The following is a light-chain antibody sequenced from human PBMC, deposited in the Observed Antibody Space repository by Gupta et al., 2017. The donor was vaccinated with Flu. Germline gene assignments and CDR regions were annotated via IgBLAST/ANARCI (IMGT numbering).Light chain of an antibody. CDR2: GAS. J-gene: IGKJ1*01. V-gene: IGKV3-20*01. CDR1: QSVSSY. Sequence: GTLALAPGEGATLSCRASQSVSSYLAWYKQKPGQAPRLLIYGASSRATGIPDRFSGSGCGTDFTLTISRREPEDFAVYYCQQDGSSPPWTFGQGTKVEIK. CDR3: QQDGSSPPWT.